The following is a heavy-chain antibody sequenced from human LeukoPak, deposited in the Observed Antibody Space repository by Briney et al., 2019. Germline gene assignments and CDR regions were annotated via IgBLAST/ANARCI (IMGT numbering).Heavy chain of an antibody. D-gene: IGHD2-2*01. J-gene: IGHJ3*02. CDR3: ARVEVVPAAKYAFDI. V-gene: IGHV4-59*01. CDR2: IYYSGST. Sequence: PSETLSLTCTVSGGSISSYYWSWIRQPPGKGLEWIGYIYYSGSTNYNPSLKSRVTISVDTSKNQFSLKLSSVTAADTAVYYCARVEVVPAAKYAFDIWGQGTMVTVSS. CDR1: GGSISSYY.